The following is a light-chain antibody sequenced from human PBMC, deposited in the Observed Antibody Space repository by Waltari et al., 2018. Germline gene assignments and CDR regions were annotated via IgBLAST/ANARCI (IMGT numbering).Light chain of an antibody. J-gene: IGLJ3*02. V-gene: IGLV2-23*02. CDR1: SCDLGRHEM. Sequence: QSALTQHAAVPGSPGPSVTLSCTGASCDLGRHEMVSWYQQHPSNAPKLVISDVSKRPAGVSDRFSDSKSGDTASLTISGLQFEDEADYYCCSYAGNYVWVFGGGTRLTVL. CDR2: DVS. CDR3: CSYAGNYVWV.